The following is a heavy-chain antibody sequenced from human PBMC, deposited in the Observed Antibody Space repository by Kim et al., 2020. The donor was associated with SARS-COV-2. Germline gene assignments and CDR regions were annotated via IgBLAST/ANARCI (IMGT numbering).Heavy chain of an antibody. D-gene: IGHD3-10*01. V-gene: IGHV3-15*01. Sequence: PVKGRFTISRDDSKNTLYLQMNSLKTEDTAVYYCTTIGLLWFGRDDAFDIWGQGTMVTVSS. CDR3: TTIGLLWFGRDDAFDI. J-gene: IGHJ3*02.